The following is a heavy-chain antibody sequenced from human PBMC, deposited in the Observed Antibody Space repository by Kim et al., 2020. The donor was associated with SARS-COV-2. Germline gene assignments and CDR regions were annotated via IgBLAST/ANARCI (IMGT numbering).Heavy chain of an antibody. CDR2: IYSGGSST. CDR3: AKLGAYYYNSSGDYYGY. CDR1: GFTFSSYA. D-gene: IGHD3-22*01. Sequence: GGSLRLSCAASGFTFSSYAMSWVRQAPGKGLEWVSVIYSGGSSTYYADSVKGRFTISRDNSKNTLYLQMNSLRAEDTAVYYCAKLGAYYYNSSGDYYGYCGLGPLV. J-gene: IGHJ4*02. V-gene: IGHV3-23*03.